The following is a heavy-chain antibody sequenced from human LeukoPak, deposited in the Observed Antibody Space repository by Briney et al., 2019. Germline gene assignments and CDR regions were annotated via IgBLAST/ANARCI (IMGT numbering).Heavy chain of an antibody. V-gene: IGHV3-7*01. D-gene: IGHD6-19*01. CDR2: IKPDGSET. Sequence: GGSLRLPCAASGFSFSSNWMSWFRQAPGKGLEWVAHIKPDGSETYYVDSVKGRFTISRDNAKNSVYLQMYSLRVDDTAVYYCATAVSVAGDSWGQGTLVTVSS. J-gene: IGHJ5*01. CDR3: ATAVSVAGDS. CDR1: GFSFSSNW.